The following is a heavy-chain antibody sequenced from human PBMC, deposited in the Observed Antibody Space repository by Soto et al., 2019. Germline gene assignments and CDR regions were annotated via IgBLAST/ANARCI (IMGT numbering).Heavy chain of an antibody. CDR1: GYTFTSYD. J-gene: IGHJ4*02. Sequence: QVQLVQSGAEVKKPGASVKVSCKASGYTFTSYDINWVRQATGQGLEWMGWMNPNSGNTGHAPKFQGRVTTTRNTSISTVYMELSSLRSEDSAVYYCAIARYGSTWYYCFDFWGQGTLVTVSS. D-gene: IGHD6-13*01. CDR3: AIARYGSTWYYCFDF. V-gene: IGHV1-8*01. CDR2: MNPNSGNT.